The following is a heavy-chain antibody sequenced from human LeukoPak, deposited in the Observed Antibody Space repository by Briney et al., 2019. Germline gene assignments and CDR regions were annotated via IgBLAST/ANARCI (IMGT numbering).Heavy chain of an antibody. CDR2: IFYSGST. Sequence: SETLSLTCTVSGGSISSSSYYWGWIRQPPGKGLEWIGNIFYSGSTYYNPSLKSRVTISLDTSKNQFSLKLNSVTAADTAVYYCVTAPEYWTNRGSYYYMDVWGKGTTVTVSS. CDR1: GGSISSSSYY. V-gene: IGHV4-39*07. D-gene: IGHD2-8*01. CDR3: VTAPEYWTNRGSYYYMDV. J-gene: IGHJ6*03.